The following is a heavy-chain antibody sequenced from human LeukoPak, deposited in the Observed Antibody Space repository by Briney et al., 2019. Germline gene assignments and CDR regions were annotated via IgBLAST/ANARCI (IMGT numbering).Heavy chain of an antibody. D-gene: IGHD3-16*01. J-gene: IGHJ5*02. CDR2: TYNSGNT. Sequence: SETLSLTCTVSGGSITNYYWSWIRQPPGKGLEWIGYTYNSGNTKYNPSLKSRVTISVDTSKNQFSLKLTSVTAADTAVYYCARGGEVSWFDPWGQGTLVTVSS. CDR1: GGSITNYY. CDR3: ARGGEVSWFDP. V-gene: IGHV4-59*01.